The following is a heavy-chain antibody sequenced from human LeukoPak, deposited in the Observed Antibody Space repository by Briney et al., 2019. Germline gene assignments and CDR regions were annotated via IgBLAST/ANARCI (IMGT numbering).Heavy chain of an antibody. D-gene: IGHD1-26*01. J-gene: IGHJ4*02. Sequence: ASVKVSFKTSGYTFTNYGISWMRQAPGQGFEWMGWISTYKGNTNYAQKFQGRVTLTTDTSTSTAYMELRSLRSDDTAVYYRAVRTGTYPYYFDYWGQGTLVTVSS. V-gene: IGHV1-18*01. CDR3: AVRTGTYPYYFDY. CDR1: GYTFTNYG. CDR2: ISTYKGNT.